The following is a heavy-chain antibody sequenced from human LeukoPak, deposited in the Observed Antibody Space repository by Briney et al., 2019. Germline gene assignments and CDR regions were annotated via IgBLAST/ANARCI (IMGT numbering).Heavy chain of an antibody. V-gene: IGHV4-4*09. J-gene: IGHJ5*02. Sequence: SETLSLTCTVSGGSISSYYWSWIRQPPGKGLEWIGYIYTSGSTNYNPSLKSRVTISVDTSKNQFSLKLSSVTAADTAVYYCAREYSSSWCGRWFDPWGQGTLVTVSS. CDR1: GGSISSYY. CDR3: AREYSSSWCGRWFDP. CDR2: IYTSGST. D-gene: IGHD6-13*01.